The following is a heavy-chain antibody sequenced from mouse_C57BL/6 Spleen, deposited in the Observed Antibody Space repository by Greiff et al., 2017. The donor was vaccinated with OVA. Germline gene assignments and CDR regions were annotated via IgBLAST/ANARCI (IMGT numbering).Heavy chain of an antibody. V-gene: IGHV10-1*01. J-gene: IGHJ4*01. D-gene: IGHD1-1*01. CDR2: IRSKSNNYAT. CDR3: VRHGSSPYYAMDY. CDR1: GFSFNTYA. Sequence: DVHLVESGGGLVQPKGSLKLSCAASGFSFNTYAMNWVRQAPGKGLEWVARIRSKSNNYATYYADSVKDRFTISRDDSESMLYLQMNNLKTEDTAMYYCVRHGSSPYYAMDYWGQGTSVTVSS.